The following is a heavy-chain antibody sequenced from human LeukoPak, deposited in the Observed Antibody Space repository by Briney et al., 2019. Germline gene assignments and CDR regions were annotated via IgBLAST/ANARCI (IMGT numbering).Heavy chain of an antibody. CDR3: AKTNTVTTTGEYFQH. D-gene: IGHD4-17*01. CDR1: GFTFSSYA. V-gene: IGHV3-23*01. J-gene: IGHJ1*01. CDR2: ISGSGGST. Sequence: GGSLRLSCAASGFTFSSYAMSWVRQAPGKGLEWVSAISGSGGSTYCADSVKGRFTISRDNSKNTLYLQMNSLRAEDTAVYYCAKTNTVTTTGEYFQHWGQGTLVTVSS.